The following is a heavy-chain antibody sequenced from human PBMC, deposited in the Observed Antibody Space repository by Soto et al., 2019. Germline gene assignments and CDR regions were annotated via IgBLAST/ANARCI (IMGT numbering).Heavy chain of an antibody. CDR1: GFTFSSYS. Sequence: EVQLVESGGGLVKPGGSLRLSCAASGFTFSSYSMNWVRQAPGKGLEWVSSISSSSSYIYYADSVKGRFTISRENAKNPLYLQMNSLRAEDTAVYYCAGDLYYYGMDVWGQGTTVTVSS. J-gene: IGHJ6*02. CDR2: ISSSSSYI. CDR3: AGDLYYYGMDV. V-gene: IGHV3-21*04.